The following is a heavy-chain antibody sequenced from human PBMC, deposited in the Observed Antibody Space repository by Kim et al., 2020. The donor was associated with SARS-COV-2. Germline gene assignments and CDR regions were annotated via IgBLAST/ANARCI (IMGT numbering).Heavy chain of an antibody. Sequence: GGSLRLSCAASGFTFTDAWMSWVRQAPVKGLEWIGRIRSKADGGTTDYAAPGKGRITISRDDSKNMLYLQMNSLETDDRAVYYCTTEYWGSFNYWGRGALVTVSS. CDR3: TTEYWGSFNY. CDR2: IRSKADGGTT. D-gene: IGHD7-27*01. J-gene: IGHJ4*02. V-gene: IGHV3-15*01. CDR1: GFTFTDAW.